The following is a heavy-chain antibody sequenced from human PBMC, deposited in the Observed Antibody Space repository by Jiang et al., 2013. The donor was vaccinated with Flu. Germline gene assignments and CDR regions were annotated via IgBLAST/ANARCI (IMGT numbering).Heavy chain of an antibody. J-gene: IGHJ4*02. D-gene: IGHD5-24*01. Sequence: APRTRDLSGWEGVIPILGIANYAQKFQGRVTITADKSTSTAYMELSSLRSEDTAVYYCAREGDGYNYGYWGQGTLVTVSS. V-gene: IGHV1-69*04. CDR3: AREGDGYNYGY. CDR2: VIPILGIA.